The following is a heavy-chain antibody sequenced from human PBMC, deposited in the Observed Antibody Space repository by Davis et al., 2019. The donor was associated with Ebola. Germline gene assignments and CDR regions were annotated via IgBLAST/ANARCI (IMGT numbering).Heavy chain of an antibody. J-gene: IGHJ4*02. CDR2: INAGNGNT. CDR1: GYTFTSYA. V-gene: IGHV1-3*01. D-gene: IGHD3-9*01. CDR3: ARRDDIILTGYNY. Sequence: ASVKVSCKASGYTFTSYAMHWVRQAPGQRLEWMGWINAGNGNTKYSQKFQGRVTITADKSTSTAYMELSSLRSEDTAVYYCARRDDIILTGYNYWGQGTLVTVSS.